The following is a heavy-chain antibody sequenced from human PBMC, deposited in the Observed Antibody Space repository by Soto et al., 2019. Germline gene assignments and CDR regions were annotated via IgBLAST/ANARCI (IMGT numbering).Heavy chain of an antibody. J-gene: IGHJ5*02. V-gene: IGHV3-9*01. D-gene: IGHD3-3*01. CDR1: GFTFDDYA. CDR3: AKDKVAIFGVVTPWFDP. Sequence: GGSLRLSCAASGFTFDDYAMHWVRQAPGKGLEWVSGISWNSGSIGYADSVKGRFTISRDNAKNSLYLQMNSLRAEDTALYYCAKDKVAIFGVVTPWFDPWGQGTLVTVSS. CDR2: ISWNSGSI.